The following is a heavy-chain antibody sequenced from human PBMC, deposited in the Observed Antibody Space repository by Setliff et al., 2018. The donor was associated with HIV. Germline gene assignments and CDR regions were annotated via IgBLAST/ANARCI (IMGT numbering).Heavy chain of an antibody. CDR2: IYYSGST. CDR3: AREDGDYGFDL. J-gene: IGHJ3*01. CDR1: GGSISSSSYY. Sequence: SETLSLTCTVSGGSISSSSYYWGWIRQPPGKGLEWIGSIYYSGSTYYNPSLKSRVTISVDTSKNQFSLKLSSVTAADTAVYYCAREDGDYGFDLWGQGTLVTV. V-gene: IGHV4-39*02.